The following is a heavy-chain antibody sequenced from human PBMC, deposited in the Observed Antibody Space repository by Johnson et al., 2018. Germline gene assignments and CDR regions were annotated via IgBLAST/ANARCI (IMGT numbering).Heavy chain of an antibody. CDR2: IWYDGSDK. CDR1: GFTLSNYG. CDR3: ARGEYTGMDGMDG. V-gene: IGHV3-33*01. D-gene: IGHD2/OR15-2a*01. Sequence: QVQLVESGGGVVQPGRSLRLSCGASGFTLSNYGMYWVRQAPGKGREWVAVIWYDGSDKYYADSVKGRFTISRDNSKNTLYLQMNSLRAEDTAVYYCARGEYTGMDGMDGWGQGTTVTVSS. J-gene: IGHJ6*02.